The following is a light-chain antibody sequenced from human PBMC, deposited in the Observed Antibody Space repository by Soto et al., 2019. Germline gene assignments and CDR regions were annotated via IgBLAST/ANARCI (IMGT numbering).Light chain of an antibody. V-gene: IGKV1-5*03. CDR3: QQYDDYSWM. Sequence: DSQMTQYPSTLSASVGVRVTITCRASQTVSSWLAWIQQKPGKAPTLLIYGVSGVESGDPLRFSGKGSGAEFTLTISNLQPDDFAPYHCQQYDDYSWMFGQGTNVQ. CDR2: GVS. CDR1: QTVSSW. J-gene: IGKJ1*01.